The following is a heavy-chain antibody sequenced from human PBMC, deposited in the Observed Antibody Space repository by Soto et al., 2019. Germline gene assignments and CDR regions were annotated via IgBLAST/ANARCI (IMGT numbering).Heavy chain of an antibody. CDR2: ISSDGRNE. J-gene: IGHJ4*02. Sequence: GGSLRLSCVASGFTINRFGMEWVRQAPGKGLEWVALISSDGRNEYYSDSVKGRFTISRDKAKNSLYLQMNSLRAEDTAVYYWARFASGYYKLFDYWGQGTLVTVSS. D-gene: IGHD3-3*01. CDR1: GFTINRFG. CDR3: ARFASGYYKLFDY. V-gene: IGHV3-30*03.